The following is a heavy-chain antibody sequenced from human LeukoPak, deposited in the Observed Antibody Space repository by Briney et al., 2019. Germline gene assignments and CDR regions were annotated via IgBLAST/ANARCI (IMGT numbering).Heavy chain of an antibody. CDR2: LSGGGGST. J-gene: IGHJ6*02. D-gene: IGHD5-18*01. V-gene: IGHV3-23*01. CDR3: AKGIQDVYYYGMDV. CDR1: GFTFSSYA. Sequence: GGSLRLSCAASGFTFSSYAMSWVRQAPGKGLEWVSALSGGGGSTYYADSVKGRFTISRDNSKNTLYLQMNSLRAEDTAVYYCAKGIQDVYYYGMDVWGQGTTVTVSS.